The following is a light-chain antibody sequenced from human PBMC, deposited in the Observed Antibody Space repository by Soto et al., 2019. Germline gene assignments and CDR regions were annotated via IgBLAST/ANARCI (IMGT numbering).Light chain of an antibody. J-gene: IGKJ4*01. CDR1: QSVSSSY. CDR2: GAS. V-gene: IGKV3-20*01. CDR3: QQYSAYPVT. Sequence: EIVLTQSPGTLSLSPGERATLSCRASQSVSSSYLAWYQQKPGQAPRLLIYGASNRATGIPDRFSGSGSGTEFTLTISSLQPDDIATYYCQQYSAYPVTFGGGTKVDI.